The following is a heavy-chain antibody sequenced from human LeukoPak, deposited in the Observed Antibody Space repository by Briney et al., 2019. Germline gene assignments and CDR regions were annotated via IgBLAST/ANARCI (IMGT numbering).Heavy chain of an antibody. CDR3: ARQPGSTSGWTGTCYYLHH. V-gene: IGHV5-10-1*01. CDR1: GSTFSNYW. D-gene: IGHD6-19*01. Sequence: GKLLLICCTCCGSTFSNYWNWLRRPLRGKVVELMGRINAGGSRTDYSQSFQGHVPISVHRSLTTAYLQWSNLKASDTAIYYCARQPGSTSGWTGTCYYLHHWGRGTLVTVSS. J-gene: IGHJ2*01. CDR2: INAGGSRT.